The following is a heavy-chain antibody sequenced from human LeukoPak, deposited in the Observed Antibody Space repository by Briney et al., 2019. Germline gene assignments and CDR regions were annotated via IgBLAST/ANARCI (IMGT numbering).Heavy chain of an antibody. V-gene: IGHV3-23*01. J-gene: IGHJ6*03. Sequence: PGGSLRLSCAASGFTFSSYAMSWVRQAPGKGLEWVSAISGSGGSTYYADSVKGRFTISRDNSKSTLYLQMNSLRAEDTAVYYCAKGVGAHSSHMDVWGKGTTVTVSS. CDR1: GFTFSSYA. CDR2: ISGSGGST. CDR3: AKGVGAHSSHMDV.